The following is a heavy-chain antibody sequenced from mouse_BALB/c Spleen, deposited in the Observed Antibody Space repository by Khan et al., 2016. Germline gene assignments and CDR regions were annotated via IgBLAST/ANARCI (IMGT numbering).Heavy chain of an antibody. CDR1: GYTFSNYW. V-gene: IGHV1-9*01. CDR3: ARAWYSKDY. Sequence: QVQLQQPGAELMKPGASVKISCKSTGYTFSNYWIEWVKQRPGHGLEWIGDILPGSGKSNYNENLKGKATFTADTSSNTAYMQLSSLTSEDSAVYYCARAWYSKDYWGQGTSIAVSS. J-gene: IGHJ4*01. CDR2: ILPGSGKS.